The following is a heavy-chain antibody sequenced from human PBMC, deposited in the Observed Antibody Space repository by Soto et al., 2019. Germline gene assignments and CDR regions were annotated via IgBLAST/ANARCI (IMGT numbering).Heavy chain of an antibody. D-gene: IGHD3-10*01. J-gene: IGHJ4*02. CDR1: GFTFSSYA. CDR2: FTGSGNT. Sequence: EVQLLESVGGLVQPGGSLRLSCAASGFTFSSYAMSWVRQAPEKGLEWVSTFTGSGNTYYADSVKGRFTISRDNSKNTLYLQMNSLRAEDTAVYYCAREFASGSPNYDYWGLGTLVTVSS. V-gene: IGHV3-23*01. CDR3: AREFASGSPNYDY.